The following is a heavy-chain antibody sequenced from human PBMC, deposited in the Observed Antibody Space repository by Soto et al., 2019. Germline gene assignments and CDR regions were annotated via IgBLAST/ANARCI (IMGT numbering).Heavy chain of an antibody. V-gene: IGHV4-59*01. Sequence: SETLSLTCTVSGGSISSYYWSWIRQPPGKGLEWIGYIYYSGSTNYNPSLKSRVTISVDTSKNQFSLKLSSVTAADTAVYYCARDYYDSSGYYYFDYWGQGTLVTVSS. CDR1: GGSISSYY. D-gene: IGHD3-22*01. J-gene: IGHJ4*02. CDR3: ARDYYDSSGYYYFDY. CDR2: IYYSGST.